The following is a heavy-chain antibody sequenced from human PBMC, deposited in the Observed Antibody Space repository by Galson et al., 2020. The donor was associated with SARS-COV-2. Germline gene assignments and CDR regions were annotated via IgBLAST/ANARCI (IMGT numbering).Heavy chain of an antibody. V-gene: IGHV3-23*01. J-gene: IGHJ4*02. CDR3: AKHHNNEGGY. D-gene: IGHD2-8*01. CDR2: ISETGTIA. Sequence: GGSLRLSCAAFGVTFSNSVLSWVRQAPGQGLEWVSTISETGTIARYADSLKGRFTISRDNSNNMLYLQMSSLRAEDTAIYYCAKHHNNEGGYWGQGTLVTVSS. CDR1: GVTFSNSV.